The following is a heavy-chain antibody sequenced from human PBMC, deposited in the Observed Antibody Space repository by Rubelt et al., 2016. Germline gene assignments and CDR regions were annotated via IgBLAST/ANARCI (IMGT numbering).Heavy chain of an antibody. V-gene: IGHV4-34*10. Sequence: QLQLQESGPGLVKPSETLSLTCAVYGGSFSDYYWSWIRLPQGKGLEGHGEINHSGSNNYNPALKSRVTISADTSKNQFSRRLSSVTAADTAVYYCARSTWMGSYYYMDVWGLGTTVTVSS. CDR3: ARSTWMGSYYYMDV. D-gene: IGHD1-1*01. CDR2: INHSGSN. CDR1: GGSFSDYY. J-gene: IGHJ6*03.